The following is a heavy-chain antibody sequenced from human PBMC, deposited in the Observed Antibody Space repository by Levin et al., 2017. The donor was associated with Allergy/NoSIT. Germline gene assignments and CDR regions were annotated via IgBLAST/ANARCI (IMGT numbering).Heavy chain of an antibody. Sequence: PGVSLRLSCAASGFTFSSYWMSWVRQAPGKGLEWVANIKQDGSEKYYVDSVKGRFTISRDNAKNSLYLQMNSLRAEDTAVYYCAREGVYCSSTSCREGNYYYYYMDVWGKGTTVTVSS. CDR3: AREGVYCSSTSCREGNYYYYYMDV. J-gene: IGHJ6*03. CDR1: GFTFSSYW. V-gene: IGHV3-7*01. D-gene: IGHD2-2*01. CDR2: IKQDGSEK.